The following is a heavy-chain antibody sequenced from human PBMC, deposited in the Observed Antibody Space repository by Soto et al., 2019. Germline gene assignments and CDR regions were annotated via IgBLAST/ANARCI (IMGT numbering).Heavy chain of an antibody. CDR1: GFTFTSSA. CDR2: IVVGSGNT. Sequence: SVKVSCKAYGFTFTSSAMQWVRQARGQRLEWIGWIVVGSGNTNYAQKFQERVTITRDMSTSTAYMELSSLRSEDTAVYYCAAQHSGYDYYYYMDVWGKGTTVTVSS. D-gene: IGHD5-12*01. J-gene: IGHJ6*03. V-gene: IGHV1-58*02. CDR3: AAQHSGYDYYYYMDV.